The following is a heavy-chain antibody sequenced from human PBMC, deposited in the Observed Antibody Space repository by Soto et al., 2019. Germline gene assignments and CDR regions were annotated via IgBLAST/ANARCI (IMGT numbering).Heavy chain of an antibody. CDR2: TYYRSKWYN. CDR3: VRDVGFDFDY. Sequence: SQTLSLTCAISGDSVFSNTAAWNWIRQSPSRGLEWLGRTYYRSKWYNDYAVTVKSRIVINPDTSQNQFSLHLNSVTPDDTALYYCVRDVGFDFDYWGQGTQGTVSA. V-gene: IGHV6-1*01. J-gene: IGHJ4*02. CDR1: GDSVFSNTAA. D-gene: IGHD1-26*01.